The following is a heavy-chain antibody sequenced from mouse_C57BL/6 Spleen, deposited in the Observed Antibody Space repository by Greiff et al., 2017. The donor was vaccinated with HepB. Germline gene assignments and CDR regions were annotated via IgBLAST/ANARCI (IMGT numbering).Heavy chain of an antibody. CDR1: GYAFSSSW. CDR2: IYPGDGDT. Sequence: VQGVESGPELVKPGASVKISCKASGYAFSSSWMNWVKQRPGKGLEWIGRIYPGDGDTNYNGKFKGKATLTADKSSSTAYMQLSSLTSEDSAVYFCARSQGYGSSPYWYFDVWGTGTTVTVSS. V-gene: IGHV1-82*01. D-gene: IGHD1-1*01. J-gene: IGHJ1*03. CDR3: ARSQGYGSSPYWYFDV.